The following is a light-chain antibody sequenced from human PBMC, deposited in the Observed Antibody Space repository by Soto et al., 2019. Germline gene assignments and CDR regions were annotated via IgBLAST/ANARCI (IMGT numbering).Light chain of an antibody. V-gene: IGKV3-20*01. CDR3: QQYGSSPPIT. CDR1: QSVSSRY. J-gene: IGKJ5*01. CDR2: GAS. Sequence: EMVWTQSPGTLSLSPGERATLSCRSSQSVSSRYLAWYQQKPGQAPRFLIYGASSSATGIPDRFSGSGSGTDFTLTISILEPEDFAVYYCQQYGSSPPITFGQGTRLEIK.